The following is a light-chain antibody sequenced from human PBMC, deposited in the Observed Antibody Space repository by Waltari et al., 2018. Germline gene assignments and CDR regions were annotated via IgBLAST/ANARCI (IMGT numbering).Light chain of an antibody. Sequence: DIVMTQSPDSLAVSLGERATINCKSSQSVLYSSNNKNYLAWYQQKPGHPPKLLIYWASTREPGVPDRFSGSGSGTDFTLTISSLQAEYVAVYYCQQYYSTWTFGQGTKVEIK. J-gene: IGKJ1*01. CDR3: QQYYSTWT. CDR2: WAS. V-gene: IGKV4-1*01. CDR1: QSVLYSSNNKNY.